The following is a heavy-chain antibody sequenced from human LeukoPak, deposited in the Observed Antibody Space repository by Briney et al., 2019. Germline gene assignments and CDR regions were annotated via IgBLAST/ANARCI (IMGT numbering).Heavy chain of an antibody. J-gene: IGHJ4*02. V-gene: IGHV3-23*01. CDR2: ISGSGGST. Sequence: GGSLRLSCAASGFTFTTYAMSWVRQAPGKGLEWVSAISGSGGSTYYADSVRGRFTIYRDNPKNTLYLQMNSLRAEDTAVYHCAKQVPTAYVDYWGQGTLVTVSS. CDR1: GFTFTTYA. D-gene: IGHD2-2*01. CDR3: AKQVPTAYVDY.